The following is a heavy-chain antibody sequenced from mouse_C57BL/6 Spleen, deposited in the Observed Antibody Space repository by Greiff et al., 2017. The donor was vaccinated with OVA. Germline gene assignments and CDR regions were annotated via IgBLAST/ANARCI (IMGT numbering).Heavy chain of an antibody. Sequence: QVQLKQPGAELVKPGASVKLSCKASGYTFTSYWMHWVKQRPGQGLEWIGMIHPNSGSTNYTEKFKSKATLTVDKSSSTAYMQLSSLTSEDAAVYDCARRGSSSYLDYWGQGTTLTVSS. CDR2: IHPNSGST. CDR1: GYTFTSYW. J-gene: IGHJ2*01. D-gene: IGHD1-1*01. CDR3: ARRGSSSYLDY. V-gene: IGHV1-64*01.